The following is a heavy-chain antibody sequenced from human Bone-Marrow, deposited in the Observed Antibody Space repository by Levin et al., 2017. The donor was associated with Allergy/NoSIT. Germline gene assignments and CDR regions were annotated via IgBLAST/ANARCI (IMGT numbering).Heavy chain of an antibody. V-gene: IGHV4-61*01. CDR3: ARGPPLDIVVVVAAMGGYGWFDP. CDR2: IYYSGST. CDR1: GGSVSSGSYY. J-gene: IGHJ5*02. Sequence: GSLRLSCTVSGGSVSSGSYYWSWIRQPPGKGLEWIGYIYYSGSTNYNPSLKSRVTISVDTSKNQFSLKLSSVTAADTAVYYCARGPPLDIVVVVAAMGGYGWFDPWGQGTLVTVSS. D-gene: IGHD2-15*01.